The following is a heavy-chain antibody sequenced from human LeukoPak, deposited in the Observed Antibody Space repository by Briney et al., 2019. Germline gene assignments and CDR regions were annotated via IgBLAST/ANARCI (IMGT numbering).Heavy chain of an antibody. V-gene: IGHV6-1*01. Sequence: SQTLSLTCAISGDSVSSDSAAWIWIRQSPSRGLEWLGSTYYRSKWYNDYAVSVKSRITINPDTSKNQFSLQLNSVTPEDTAVYYCARATYYYDSSAYPLGYWGQGTLVTVSS. D-gene: IGHD3-22*01. CDR1: GDSVSSDSAA. J-gene: IGHJ4*02. CDR2: TYYRSKWYN. CDR3: ARATYYYDSSAYPLGY.